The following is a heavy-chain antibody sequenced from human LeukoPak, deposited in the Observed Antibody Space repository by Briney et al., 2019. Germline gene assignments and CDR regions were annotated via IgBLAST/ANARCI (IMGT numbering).Heavy chain of an antibody. CDR2: IYYSGST. CDR3: ARETSQKGAHYMDV. J-gene: IGHJ6*03. D-gene: IGHD3-16*01. Sequence: SETQSLTCAVYGGSISSYYWSWIRQPPGKGLEWIGYIYYSGSTNYNPSLKSRVTISVDTSKNQFSLKLSSVTAADTAVYYCARETSQKGAHYMDVWGKGTTVTISS. CDR1: GGSISSYY. V-gene: IGHV4-59*01.